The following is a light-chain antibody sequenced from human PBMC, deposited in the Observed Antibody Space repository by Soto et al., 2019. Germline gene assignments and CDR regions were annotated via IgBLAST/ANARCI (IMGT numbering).Light chain of an antibody. CDR2: EVS. J-gene: IGLJ3*02. CDR1: SSDVGAYRY. V-gene: IGLV2-14*01. Sequence: QSALTQPASVSGSPGQSITIYCTGSSSDVGAYRYVSWFQQHPGRAPKLIIYEVSNRPSGVSDRFSGSKSGNTASLTISGLKAEDEADYHCSSYTTTPAWVFGGATKVTVL. CDR3: SSYTTTPAWV.